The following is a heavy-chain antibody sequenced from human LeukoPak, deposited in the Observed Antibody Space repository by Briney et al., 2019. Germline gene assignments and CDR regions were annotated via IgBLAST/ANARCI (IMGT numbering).Heavy chain of an antibody. V-gene: IGHV3-23*01. CDR3: AKGHGDWGGNYLDH. Sequence: GGSLRLSCIASGFTFTHYAMTWVSQAPGKGLEWVSDISASGSTIHYADSVKGRFTVSRDNSKNTVFLEMISLRVEDTALYHCAKGHGDWGGNYLDHWGQGAQVTVSS. CDR1: GFTFTHYA. CDR2: ISASGSTI. D-gene: IGHD4-17*01. J-gene: IGHJ4*02.